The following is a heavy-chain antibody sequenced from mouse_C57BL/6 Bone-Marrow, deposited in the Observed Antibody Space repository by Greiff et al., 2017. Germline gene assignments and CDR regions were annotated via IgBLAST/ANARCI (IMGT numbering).Heavy chain of an antibody. J-gene: IGHJ4*01. CDR2: IWTGGGT. CDR1: GFSLTSYA. D-gene: IGHD4-1*01. Sequence: VKLMESGPGLVAPSQSLSITCTVSGFSLTSYAISWVRQPPGKGLEWLGVIWTGGGTNYNLALKSRLSISKDNSKSQVFFKMRSMQTDDAAGFYCATLTFYAMDYWGQGASVTVAS. V-gene: IGHV2-9-1*01. CDR3: ATLTFYAMDY.